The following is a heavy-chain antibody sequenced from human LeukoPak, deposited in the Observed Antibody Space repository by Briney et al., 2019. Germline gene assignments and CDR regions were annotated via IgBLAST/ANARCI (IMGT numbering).Heavy chain of an antibody. CDR3: AKGPEVTIFGVVTPFDY. D-gene: IGHD3-3*01. Sequence: GGSLRLSCAASGFTFSSYAMSWVRQAPGKGLEWVSAISGSGGSTYYADSVKGRFTISRDNSKNTLYLQMNSLRAEDTAVYYCAKGPEVTIFGVVTPFDYWGQGTLVTVSS. V-gene: IGHV3-23*01. CDR1: GFTFSSYA. J-gene: IGHJ4*02. CDR2: ISGSGGST.